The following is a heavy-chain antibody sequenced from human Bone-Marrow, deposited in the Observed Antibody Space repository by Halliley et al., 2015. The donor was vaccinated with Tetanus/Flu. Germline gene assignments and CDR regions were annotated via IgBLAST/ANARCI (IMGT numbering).Heavy chain of an antibody. Sequence: WIGSIYSSGSPTYNPSLASRGTLSVDTSKNQFSLSLSSVSGAVTAVYYCARGSAIAVQPASAWGQGTLVTVSS. D-gene: IGHD1-1*01. CDR3: ARGSAIAVQPASA. CDR2: IYSSGSP. V-gene: IGHV4-31*02. J-gene: IGHJ5*02.